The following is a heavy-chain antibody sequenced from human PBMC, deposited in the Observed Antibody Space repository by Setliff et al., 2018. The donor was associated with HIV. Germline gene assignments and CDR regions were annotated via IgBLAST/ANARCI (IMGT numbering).Heavy chain of an antibody. CDR3: ARGEGYSSGWFKYYYKALDV. J-gene: IGHJ6*02. CDR2: IIPIFGTA. V-gene: IGHV1-69*13. Sequence: SVKVSCKASGGTFSSYAISWVRQAPGQGLEWMGGIIPIFGTANYAQKFQDRLTITADESTSTAYMELSSLTSDDTAVYHCARGEGYSSGWFKYYYKALDVWGQGTTVTVSS. D-gene: IGHD6-19*01. CDR1: GGTFSSYA.